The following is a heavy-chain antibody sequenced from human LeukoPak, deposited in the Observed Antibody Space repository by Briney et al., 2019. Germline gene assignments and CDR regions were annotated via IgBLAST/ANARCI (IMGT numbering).Heavy chain of an antibody. CDR3: AKGMTTGPRSVYHYMDV. V-gene: IGHV3-33*06. CDR2: LWYDGSNE. D-gene: IGHD4-17*01. J-gene: IGHJ6*03. Sequence: GGSLRLSCVASGFTFRGYGMRWVRQAPGKGLEWLSLLWYDGSNEYYADSVKGRFTISRDNSKNTLYLQMNSLRAEDTAVYYCAKGMTTGPRSVYHYMDVWGKGTTVTVSS. CDR1: GFTFRGYG.